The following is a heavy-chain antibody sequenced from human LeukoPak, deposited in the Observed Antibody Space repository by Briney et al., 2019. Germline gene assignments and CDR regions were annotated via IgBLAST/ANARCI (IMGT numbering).Heavy chain of an antibody. V-gene: IGHV3-30*02. CDR2: IQYDGNNK. J-gene: IGHJ4*02. CDR1: GFTFSSYG. CDR3: AKLVVVATTRFDY. D-gene: IGHD2-21*02. Sequence: GGSLRLSCAASGFTFSSYGMHWVRQAPGKGLEWVAFIQYDGNNKYYVDSVKGRFTISRDNSKNTLYLQMNSLRAEDTAMYYCAKLVVVATTRFDYWGQGTLVTVSS.